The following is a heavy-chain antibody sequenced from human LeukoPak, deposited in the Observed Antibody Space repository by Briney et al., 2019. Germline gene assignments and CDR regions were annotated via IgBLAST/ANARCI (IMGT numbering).Heavy chain of an antibody. Sequence: GGSLRLSCAASGFTFSTYAMGWVRQAPGTGLEWVSAISNSGGSTYYADSVKGRFTISRDNSKNTLYLQMHSLRAEDTAVYYCAKSIVVVSATRVFGYWGQGTLVTVSS. V-gene: IGHV3-23*01. CDR1: GFTFSTYA. CDR2: ISNSGGST. CDR3: AKSIVVVSATRVFGY. J-gene: IGHJ4*02. D-gene: IGHD2-21*02.